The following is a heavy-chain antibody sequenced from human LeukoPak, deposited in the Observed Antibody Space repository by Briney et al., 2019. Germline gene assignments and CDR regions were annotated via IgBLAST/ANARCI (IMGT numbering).Heavy chain of an antibody. CDR1: GGSISSNY. V-gene: IGHV4-59*01. J-gene: IGHJ6*03. D-gene: IGHD4-11*01. CDR2: MYYSGST. Sequence: SETLSLTRTVSGGSISSNYWSWIRQTPGKGLEWIGYMYYSGSTNYNPSLKSRVTISVDTSKNQFSLRLRSVTAADTAVYFCARGRVSSSTWYSTYYYFFYMDFWGKGTTVTVSS. CDR3: ARGRVSSSTWYSTYYYFFYMDF.